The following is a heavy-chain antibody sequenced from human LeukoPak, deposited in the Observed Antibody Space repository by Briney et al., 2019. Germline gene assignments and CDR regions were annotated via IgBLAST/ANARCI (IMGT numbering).Heavy chain of an antibody. Sequence: GRSLRLSCAASGFTFSGYGMHWVRQAPGKGLERVTGIAFDGSRKHYADSVKGRFTISRDNSRNTMDLQMNSLRAEDTAVYYCAKHGTGDHYFDYWGQGTLVTVSS. D-gene: IGHD3-10*01. CDR2: IAFDGSRK. V-gene: IGHV3-30*18. CDR1: GFTFSGYG. CDR3: AKHGTGDHYFDY. J-gene: IGHJ4*02.